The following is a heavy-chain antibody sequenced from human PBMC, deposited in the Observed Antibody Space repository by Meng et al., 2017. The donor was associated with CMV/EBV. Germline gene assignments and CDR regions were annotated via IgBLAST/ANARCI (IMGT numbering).Heavy chain of an antibody. Sequence: ASVKVSCKASGYTFTSYGISWVRQAPGQGLEWMGWISAYNGNTNYAQKLRGRVTMTTDTSTSTACMELRSLRSDDTAVYYCARGPPFFDGYNYNFDYWGQGTLVTVSS. CDR1: GYTFTSYG. J-gene: IGHJ4*02. CDR3: ARGPPFFDGYNYNFDY. CDR2: ISAYNGNT. D-gene: IGHD5-24*01. V-gene: IGHV1-18*01.